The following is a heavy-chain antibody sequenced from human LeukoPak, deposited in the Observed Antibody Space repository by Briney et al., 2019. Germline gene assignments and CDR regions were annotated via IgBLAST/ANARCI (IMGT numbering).Heavy chain of an antibody. Sequence: TPETLSLTCALSRGSLSSYYWSWIRQTAGKGLEWIGRIYSSGSTNYNTSPKRRVTISVDTSKNKSSLKLSSVTPPHTALYFCVSDQHHLCYRYFDLWGRGTLVTVSS. CDR1: RGSLSSYY. J-gene: IGHJ2*01. CDR3: VSDQHHLCYRYFDL. V-gene: IGHV4-4*07. CDR2: IYSSGST. D-gene: IGHD1-14*01.